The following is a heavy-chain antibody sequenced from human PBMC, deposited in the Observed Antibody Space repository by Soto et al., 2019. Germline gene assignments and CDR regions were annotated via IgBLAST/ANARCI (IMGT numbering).Heavy chain of an antibody. D-gene: IGHD4-17*01. V-gene: IGHV1-46*01. Sequence: ASVKVSCKASGYTFTSYYMHWVRQAPGQGLEWVGIINPSGGSTSYAQKFQDRVTMTRDTSTNTVYMELSSLRSEDTAVYYCARDFSLVPLYGDLLLKPTVYYYYGLVVWGQGTTVTVYS. CDR1: GYTFTSYY. CDR3: ARDFSLVPLYGDLLLKPTVYYYYGLVV. J-gene: IGHJ6*02. CDR2: INPSGGST.